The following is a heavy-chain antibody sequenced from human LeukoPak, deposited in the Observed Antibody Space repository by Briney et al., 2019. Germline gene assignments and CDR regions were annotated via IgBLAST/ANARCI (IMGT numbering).Heavy chain of an antibody. Sequence: GGSLRLSCAASGFTFSSYGMHWVRQTPGKGLAWVAVISYDGSNKYYADSVKGRFTISRDNSNNTLSLQMNSLRAEDTAMYYRAKGNSYSSSWYLDFWGQGILVTVSS. J-gene: IGHJ4*02. V-gene: IGHV3-30*18. CDR1: GFTFSSYG. CDR2: ISYDGSNK. D-gene: IGHD6-13*01. CDR3: AKGNSYSSSWYLDF.